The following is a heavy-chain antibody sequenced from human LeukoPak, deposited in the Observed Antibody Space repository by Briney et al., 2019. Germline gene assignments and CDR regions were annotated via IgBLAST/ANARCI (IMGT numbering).Heavy chain of an antibody. CDR2: IYLGDSDT. D-gene: IGHD3-22*01. CDR3: AKRADSSGDYYLDY. J-gene: IGHJ4*02. V-gene: IGHV5-51*01. CDR1: GYSFTTYW. Sequence: GASLQISSIVSGYSFTTYWIGWGRQMPGKGVEWMGIIYLGDSDTRYSPSFQGQVTISADKSISTAYLQWSSLKASDTAIYYCAKRADSSGDYYLDYWGQGTLVTVSS.